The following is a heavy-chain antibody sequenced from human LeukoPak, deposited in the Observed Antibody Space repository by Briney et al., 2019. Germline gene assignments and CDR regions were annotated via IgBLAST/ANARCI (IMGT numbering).Heavy chain of an antibody. CDR1: GGTFSSYS. Sequence: SVKVSCKASGGTFSSYSISGVRQAPAQGLVWMGGIIPIFCTANYAQKLQGRVTITADESTSTAYMELSSLRSEDTAVYYCAREGGRDGYNFFDYWGQGTLVTVSS. CDR3: AREGGRDGYNFFDY. J-gene: IGHJ4*02. CDR2: IIPIFCTA. V-gene: IGHV1-69*01. D-gene: IGHD5-24*01.